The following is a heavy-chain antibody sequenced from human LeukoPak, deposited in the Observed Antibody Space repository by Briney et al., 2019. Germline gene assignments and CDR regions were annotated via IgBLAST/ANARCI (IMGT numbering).Heavy chain of an antibody. CDR3: ARGRYCSGGSCHANHYYYGMDV. Sequence: ASVEVSCKASGYTFTSYDINWVRQATGQGLEWMGWMNPNSGNTGYAQKFQGRVTMTRNTSISTAYMELSSLRSEDTAVYYCARGRYCSGGSCHANHYYYGMDVWGQGTTVTVSS. J-gene: IGHJ6*02. CDR1: GYTFTSYD. D-gene: IGHD2-15*01. V-gene: IGHV1-8*01. CDR2: MNPNSGNT.